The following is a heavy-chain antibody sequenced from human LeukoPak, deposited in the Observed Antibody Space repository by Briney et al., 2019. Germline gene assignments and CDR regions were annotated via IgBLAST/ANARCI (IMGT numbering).Heavy chain of an antibody. J-gene: IGHJ5*02. CDR1: GFTFSSYW. V-gene: IGHV3-23*01. Sequence: RAGGSLRLSCAASGFTFSSYWMTWVRQAPGKGLEWVSDINGSGGSTYYADSVKGRFTISRDNSKNTLYLQMNSLRAEDTAVYYCAKKYSTGLDPWGQGTLVTVSS. D-gene: IGHD1-26*01. CDR3: AKKYSTGLDP. CDR2: INGSGGST.